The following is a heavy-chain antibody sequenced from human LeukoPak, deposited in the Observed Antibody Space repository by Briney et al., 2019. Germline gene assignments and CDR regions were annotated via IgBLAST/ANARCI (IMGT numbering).Heavy chain of an antibody. D-gene: IGHD2-2*01. Sequence: FSXYWMLWVRHXPGKGLMWVSLISTDGKSTRYAESVKGRFTISRDNAKNALYLQMDILRVEDTALYFCVRDYQFIQEVWGQGTTVTVSS. J-gene: IGHJ6*02. CDR2: ISTDGKST. CDR3: VRDYQFIQEV. V-gene: IGHV3-74*01. CDR1: FSXYW.